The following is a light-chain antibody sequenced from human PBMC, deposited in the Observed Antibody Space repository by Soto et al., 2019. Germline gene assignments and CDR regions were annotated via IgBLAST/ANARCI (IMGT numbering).Light chain of an antibody. Sequence: DTVTSQYPLYLPVTPGEPASISCRSSQSLLYTNGHYYLDWYLQKPGQSPQPLIYLGSNRAPGVPGRFSGSGSGTDFTLKISRVEAEDVGVYYCIRALQTRTFRHGTKVYIK. CDR1: QSLLYTNGHYY. CDR3: IRALQTRT. V-gene: IGKV2-28*01. J-gene: IGKJ1*01. CDR2: LGS.